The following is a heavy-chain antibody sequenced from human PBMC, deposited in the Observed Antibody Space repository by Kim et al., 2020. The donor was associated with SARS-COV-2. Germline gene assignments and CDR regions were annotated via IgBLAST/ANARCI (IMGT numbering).Heavy chain of an antibody. V-gene: IGHV1-69*01. CDR3: ARPRSGSYYPFDY. J-gene: IGHJ4*02. Sequence: YAQKFQGRVTITADESTSTAYMELSSLRSENTAVYYCARPRSGSYYPFDYWGQGTLVTVSS. D-gene: IGHD1-26*01.